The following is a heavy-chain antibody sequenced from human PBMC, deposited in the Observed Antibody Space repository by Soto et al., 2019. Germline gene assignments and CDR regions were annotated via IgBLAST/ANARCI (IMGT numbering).Heavy chain of an antibody. CDR3: VRPNFGALTHFDF. Sequence: GESLRISCKAIGYTFTNYWIGWVRQTPGKGLEWMGIIFPGDSDTRYNPSFEGQVTVSADESISTAYLQWNTLKASDTAMYYCVRPNFGALTHFDFWGQGTLVTVSS. D-gene: IGHD3-16*01. CDR2: IFPGDSDT. CDR1: GYTFTNYW. V-gene: IGHV5-51*01. J-gene: IGHJ4*02.